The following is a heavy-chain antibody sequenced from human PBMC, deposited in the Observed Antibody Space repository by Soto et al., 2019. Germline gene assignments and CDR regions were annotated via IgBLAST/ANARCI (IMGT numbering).Heavy chain of an antibody. D-gene: IGHD4-17*01. J-gene: IGHJ3*02. CDR1: GGTFSSYA. CDR3: AREFPYGDVDI. Sequence: GASVKVSCKASGGTFSSYAISWVRQAPGQGLEWMGWISAYNGNTNYAQKLQGRVTMTTDTSTSTAYMELRSLRSDDTAVYYCAREFPYGDVDIWGQGTMVTVSS. CDR2: ISAYNGNT. V-gene: IGHV1-18*01.